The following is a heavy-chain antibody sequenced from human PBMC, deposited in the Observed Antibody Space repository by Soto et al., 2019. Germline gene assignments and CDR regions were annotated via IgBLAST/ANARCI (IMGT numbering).Heavy chain of an antibody. CDR1: AGSIDSYY. CDR3: ARVSGSYELKSDFDY. Sequence: SETLSLTCTVSAGSIDSYYWSWIRQPPGKGLEWIGYINYSGSTNYNPSLKSRVTISLDTSKEQFSLRLNSVTAADTAVYYCARVSGSYELKSDFDYWGQGTLVTVSS. J-gene: IGHJ4*02. V-gene: IGHV4-59*12. D-gene: IGHD1-26*01. CDR2: INYSGST.